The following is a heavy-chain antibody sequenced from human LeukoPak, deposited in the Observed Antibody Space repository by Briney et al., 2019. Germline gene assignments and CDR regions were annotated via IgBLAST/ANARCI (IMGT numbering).Heavy chain of an antibody. CDR2: ISGSGGST. D-gene: IGHD2-2*01. V-gene: IGHV3-23*01. Sequence: GGSLRLSCAASGFTFSSYAMSWVRQAPGKGLEWVSAISGSGGSTYYADSVKGRFTISRDNSKNTLYLQMNSLRAEDTAVYYCAKDLRYCSSTSCYYYWGQGALVTVSS. CDR3: AKDLRYCSSTSCYYY. CDR1: GFTFSSYA. J-gene: IGHJ4*02.